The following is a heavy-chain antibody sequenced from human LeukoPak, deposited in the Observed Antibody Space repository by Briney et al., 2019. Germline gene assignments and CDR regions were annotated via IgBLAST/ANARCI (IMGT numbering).Heavy chain of an antibody. Sequence: PGRSLRLSCAASGFTFSSYGMHWVRQAPGKGLEWVAVIWYDGSNRYYADSVKGRFTISRDNSKNTLYLHMNSLRAEDTAVYYCARTYYDFWSGYYTEYYFDYWGQGTLVTVSS. CDR2: IWYDGSNR. D-gene: IGHD3-3*01. CDR1: GFTFSSYG. CDR3: ARTYYDFWSGYYTEYYFDY. J-gene: IGHJ4*02. V-gene: IGHV3-33*01.